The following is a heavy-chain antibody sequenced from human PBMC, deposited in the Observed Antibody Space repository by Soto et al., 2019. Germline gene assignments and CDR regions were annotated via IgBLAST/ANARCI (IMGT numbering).Heavy chain of an antibody. CDR1: GGSVSSSSYY. Sequence: SETLSLTCTVSGGSVSSSSYYWGWVRQPPGKGLEWIGSVYYSGSTYYNPSLESQVTISVDKSKNQFSLKLMSLSAADTAVYYCGRLEGLATIPYYFDYWGQGALVTVSS. CDR2: VYYSGST. D-gene: IGHD3-9*01. CDR3: GRLEGLATIPYYFDY. V-gene: IGHV4-39*01. J-gene: IGHJ4*02.